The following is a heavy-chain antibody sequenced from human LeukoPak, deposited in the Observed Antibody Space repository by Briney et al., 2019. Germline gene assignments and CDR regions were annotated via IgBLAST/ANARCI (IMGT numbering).Heavy chain of an antibody. CDR1: GFTFSTYA. CDR3: AKESAGYTNPYYFDY. V-gene: IGHV3-23*01. J-gene: IGHJ4*02. D-gene: IGHD3-16*02. CDR2: ISGSGANT. Sequence: GGSLRLSCAASGFTFSTYAMSWVRQAPGKGLGWVSTISGSGANTYYADSVRGRFTISRDNSKNTLYLHMNSLRAEDTAVYYCAKESAGYTNPYYFDYWGQGTLVTVSS.